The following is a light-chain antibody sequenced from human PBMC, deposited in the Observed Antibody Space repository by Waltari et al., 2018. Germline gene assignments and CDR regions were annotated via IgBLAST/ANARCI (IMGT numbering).Light chain of an antibody. CDR3: QSFDNMVRSGVV. CDR2: CDN. Sequence: QSVLTPPPSVSGTPGQRVTISCSSSTSNIGAGHDVHWYRHIPGTAPKLLIYCDNSRHSGVQDRVSGSKSGTSASLAITGLQAEDEADYYCQSFDNMVRSGVVFGGGTKLAVL. CDR1: TSNIGAGHD. V-gene: IGLV1-40*01. J-gene: IGLJ2*01.